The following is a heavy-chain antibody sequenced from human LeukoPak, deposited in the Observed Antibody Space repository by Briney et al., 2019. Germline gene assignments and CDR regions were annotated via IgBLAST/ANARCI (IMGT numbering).Heavy chain of an antibody. Sequence: GESLQISCKGSGYSFTIYWIGWVRQMPGKGLEWMGIIYPGDSDTRYSPSFQGQVPISADRSINTAYLHWSSLEASDTAIYYCARRLKNSNGWTFDYWGQGTLVTVSS. CDR1: GYSFTIYW. CDR2: IYPGDSDT. J-gene: IGHJ4*02. V-gene: IGHV5-51*01. CDR3: ARRLKNSNGWTFDY. D-gene: IGHD6-19*01.